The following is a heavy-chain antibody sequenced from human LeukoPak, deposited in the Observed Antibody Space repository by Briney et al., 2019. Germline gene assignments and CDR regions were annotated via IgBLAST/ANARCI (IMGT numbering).Heavy chain of an antibody. CDR3: ATVAARWELPWFGAFDI. CDR2: INPNSGGT. V-gene: IGHV1-2*02. CDR1: GYTFTGYY. Sequence: ASVKVSCKASGYTFTGYYMHWVRQAPGQGLEWMGWINPNSGGTNYAQKFQGRVTMTRDTSISTAYMELSSLRSEDTAVYYCATVAARWELPWFGAFDIWGQGTMVTVSS. J-gene: IGHJ3*02. D-gene: IGHD1-26*01.